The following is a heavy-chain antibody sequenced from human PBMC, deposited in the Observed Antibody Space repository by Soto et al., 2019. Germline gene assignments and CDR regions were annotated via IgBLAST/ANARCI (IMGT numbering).Heavy chain of an antibody. J-gene: IGHJ5*02. V-gene: IGHV1-69*06. D-gene: IGHD4-4*01. CDR1: GGTFSTYV. CDR3: ARTDYSNYEVWFDP. Sequence: QVQLVQSGAEVRKPGSSVKVSCMASGGTFSTYVISWVRQAPGQGLEWMGAIIPLSGTPNYAQKFQGKVTITAYTSTSSAFMELRSLRSEDTALYYCARTDYSNYEVWFDPWGQGTPVTVSS. CDR2: IIPLSGTP.